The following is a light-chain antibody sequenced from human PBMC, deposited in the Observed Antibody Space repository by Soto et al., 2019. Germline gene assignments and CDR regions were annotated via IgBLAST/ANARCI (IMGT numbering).Light chain of an antibody. CDR2: DAS. V-gene: IGKV3-11*01. J-gene: IGKJ3*01. CDR1: QGVRSY. CDR3: QQRSNWPQFT. Sequence: EIVLTQSPATLSLSPGERATLSCRASQGVRSYVAWYQQKPGQAPRLLIYDASNRATGIPARFSGSGSGTDFTLTISSLEPEDFAVYYCQQRSNWPQFTFGPGTKVDIK.